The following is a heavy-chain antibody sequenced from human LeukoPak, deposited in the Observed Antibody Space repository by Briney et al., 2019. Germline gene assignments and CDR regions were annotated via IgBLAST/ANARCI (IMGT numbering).Heavy chain of an antibody. V-gene: IGHV3-23*01. D-gene: IGHD6-13*01. CDR2: ITGSGKNT. Sequence: PGGSLRLSCAASGFIFSSYSMSWVGQAPGRVLEWVSVITGSGKNTYYADSMKGRFTISKDNSKNTVYLQMNDLRVDDTAVYYCAKAASSSWPSYQYGMDVWGQGTTVTVSS. J-gene: IGHJ6*02. CDR1: GFIFSSYS. CDR3: AKAASSSWPSYQYGMDV.